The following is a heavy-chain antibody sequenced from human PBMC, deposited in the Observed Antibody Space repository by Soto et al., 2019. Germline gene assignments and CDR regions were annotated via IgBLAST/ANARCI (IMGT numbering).Heavy chain of an antibody. V-gene: IGHV3-30*03. Sequence: QVQLVESGGGVVQPGRSLRLSCAASGFTFSSYGMHWVRQAPGKGLEWVAVISYDGSNKYYADSVKGRFTISRDNSHHSFSLQINSLKAEVTAFYSWAGAYDNSGYIPYYFDYWGQGTLVTVSS. CDR1: GFTFSSYG. CDR2: ISYDGSNK. D-gene: IGHD3-22*01. J-gene: IGHJ4*02. CDR3: AGAYDNSGYIPYYFDY.